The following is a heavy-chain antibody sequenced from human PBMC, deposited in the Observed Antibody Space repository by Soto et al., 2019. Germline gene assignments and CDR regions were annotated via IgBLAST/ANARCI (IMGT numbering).Heavy chain of an antibody. D-gene: IGHD4-17*01. V-gene: IGHV4-31*03. Sequence: QVQLQESGPGLVKPSQTLSLTCTVSGGSISSGGYYWSWIRQHPGKGLEWIGYIYYSGSTYYNPSLKGRVTISVDTSKNRFSLKLSSVTAAVTAVYYCARADYGDNDGYAFDIWGQGTMVTVSS. CDR1: GGSISSGGYY. CDR2: IYYSGST. J-gene: IGHJ3*02. CDR3: ARADYGDNDGYAFDI.